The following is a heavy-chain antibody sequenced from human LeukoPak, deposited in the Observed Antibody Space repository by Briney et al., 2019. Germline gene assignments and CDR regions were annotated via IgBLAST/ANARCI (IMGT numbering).Heavy chain of an antibody. D-gene: IGHD5-24*01. CDR2: IYYSGST. J-gene: IGHJ4*02. CDR1: GGSISSYY. Sequence: SETLSLTCTVSGGSISSYYWSWIRQPPGKGLEWIGYIYYSGSTNYNPFLKSRVTKSVDTSKNQFSLKLSSVTAADTAVYYCARGYFSRDGYNFFDYWGQGTLVTVSS. CDR3: ARGYFSRDGYNFFDY. V-gene: IGHV4-59*01.